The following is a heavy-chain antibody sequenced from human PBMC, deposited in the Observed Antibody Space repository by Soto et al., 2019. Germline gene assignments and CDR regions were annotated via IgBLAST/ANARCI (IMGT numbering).Heavy chain of an antibody. V-gene: IGHV1-69*02. CDR1: GGTFSSYT. J-gene: IGHJ4*02. D-gene: IGHD7-27*01. Sequence: QVQLVQSGAEVKKPGSSVKVSCKASGGTFSSYTISWVRQAPGQGLEWMGRIIPILGIANYAQKFQGRVTITADKSTSTAYMELSSLRSEDTAVYYCARVDSARTGGYYFDYWGQGTLVTVSS. CDR2: IIPILGIA. CDR3: ARVDSARTGGYYFDY.